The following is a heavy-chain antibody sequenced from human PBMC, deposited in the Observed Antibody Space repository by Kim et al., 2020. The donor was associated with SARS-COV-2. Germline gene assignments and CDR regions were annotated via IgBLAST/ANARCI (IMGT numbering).Heavy chain of an antibody. J-gene: IGHJ4*02. CDR3: ARRKYTFGSFDY. D-gene: IGHD5-18*01. Sequence: SETLSLTCTVSGGSISSYYWTWIRQPPGKGLELIGYIYYSGSTNYNPSLKSRVTISVDTSKNQFSLKLSSVTAADTAVYYFARRKYTFGSFDYWGQGTLVTVSS. V-gene: IGHV4-59*01. CDR1: GGSISSYY. CDR2: IYYSGST.